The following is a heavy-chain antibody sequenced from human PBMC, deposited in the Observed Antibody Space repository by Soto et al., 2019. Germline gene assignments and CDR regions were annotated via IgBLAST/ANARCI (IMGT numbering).Heavy chain of an antibody. D-gene: IGHD6-13*01. V-gene: IGHV1-69*06. CDR2: IIPIFGTA. CDR3: ARGGYSSSWYPALYYGMDV. CDR1: GGTFSSYA. Sequence: AVKVSCTDSGGTFSSYAISWVRQAPGQGLEWMGGIIPIFGTANYAQKFQGRVTITADKSTSTAYMELSSLRSEDTAVYYCARGGYSSSWYPALYYGMDVWGQGTTVTVSS. J-gene: IGHJ6*02.